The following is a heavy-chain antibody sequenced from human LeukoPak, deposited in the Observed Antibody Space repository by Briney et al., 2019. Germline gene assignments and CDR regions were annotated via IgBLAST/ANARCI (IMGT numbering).Heavy chain of an antibody. CDR3: ARDSKSTADAFDI. CDR1: GDSITSSHW. Sequence: SGTLSLTCTVSGDSITSSHWWSWIRQSPGKGPEWIGNTYHSDYTNYNPSLKGRATISVDKSKNQLSLKVISVTAADTAMYYCARDSKSTADAFDIWGQGTMVTVSS. V-gene: IGHV4-4*02. D-gene: IGHD5/OR15-5a*01. J-gene: IGHJ3*02. CDR2: TYHSDYT.